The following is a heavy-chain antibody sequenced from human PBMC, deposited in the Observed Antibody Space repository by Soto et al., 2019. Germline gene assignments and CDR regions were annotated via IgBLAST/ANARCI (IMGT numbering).Heavy chain of an antibody. V-gene: IGHV3-11*01. Sequence: GGSLRLSCAASGFTFSDYYMSWIRQAPGKGLEWVSYISSSGGSTYYADSVKGRFTISRDNSKNSLYLQMNSLRAEDTAVYYCAKDKHIVVVTTFAYWGQGTLVTVSS. J-gene: IGHJ4*02. CDR2: ISSSGGST. CDR3: AKDKHIVVVTTFAY. D-gene: IGHD2-21*02. CDR1: GFTFSDYY.